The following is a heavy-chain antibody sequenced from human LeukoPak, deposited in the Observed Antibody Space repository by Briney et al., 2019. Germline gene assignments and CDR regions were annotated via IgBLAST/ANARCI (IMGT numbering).Heavy chain of an antibody. CDR2: ISSSSSYI. CDR3: ASEDYGDYESLNYYYGMDV. J-gene: IGHJ6*02. V-gene: IGHV3-21*01. D-gene: IGHD4-17*01. Sequence: PGGSLRLSCAASGFTFSSYSMNWGRQAPGKGREWVSSISSSSSYIYYADSVKGRFTISRDNAKNSLYLQMNSLRAEDTAVYYCASEDYGDYESLNYYYGMDVWGQGTTVTVSS. CDR1: GFTFSSYS.